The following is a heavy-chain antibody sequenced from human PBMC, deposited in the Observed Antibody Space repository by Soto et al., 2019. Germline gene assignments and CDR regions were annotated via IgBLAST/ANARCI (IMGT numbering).Heavy chain of an antibody. J-gene: IGHJ6*02. D-gene: IGHD3-10*01. V-gene: IGHV4-59*08. CDR1: GDSSISYY. CDR2: IYYTGST. Sequence: PLETHPLTSIVSGDSSISYYWSWIRQPTGKGLEWIGYIYYTGSTTYNPSLSGRATISLDTSKTQFSLELSSVTAADTAVYYCARHVFGSEYFYGMDVWGQGTTVTSP. CDR3: ARHVFGSEYFYGMDV.